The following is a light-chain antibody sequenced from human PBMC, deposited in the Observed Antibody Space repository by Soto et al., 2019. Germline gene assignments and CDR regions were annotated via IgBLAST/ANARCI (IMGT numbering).Light chain of an antibody. J-gene: IGKJ4*01. V-gene: IGKV3-11*01. Sequence: EVVLTQSPATLSLSPGERATLSCRTSQRVSGNLVWYQQKPGQAPRLLIYAASNRAPGIPARFSGSGSGTDFTLSITSLEPEDFAVYYCQQRSSWPLTFGGGTKVEI. CDR3: QQRSSWPLT. CDR2: AAS. CDR1: QRVSGN.